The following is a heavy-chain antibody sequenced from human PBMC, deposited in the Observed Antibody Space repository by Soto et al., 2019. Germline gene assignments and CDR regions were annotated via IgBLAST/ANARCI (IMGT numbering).Heavy chain of an antibody. J-gene: IGHJ4*02. CDR3: ASSIAAAGQLFDY. V-gene: IGHV4-39*01. CDR2: IYYRGST. D-gene: IGHD6-13*01. CDR1: GGSISSSSYY. Sequence: SETLSLTCTVSGGSISSSSYYWGWIRQPPGKGLEWIGSIYYRGSTYYNPSLKSRVTISVDTSRNQFSLKLSSVTAADTAVYYCASSIAAAGQLFDYWSQGTLVTVSS.